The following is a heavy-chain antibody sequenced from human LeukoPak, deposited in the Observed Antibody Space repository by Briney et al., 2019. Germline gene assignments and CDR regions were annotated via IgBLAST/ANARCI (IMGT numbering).Heavy chain of an antibody. CDR3: ARVGYYADDAFDI. J-gene: IGHJ3*02. D-gene: IGHD3-10*01. Sequence: GGSLRLSCAAPGFTFSSYTMNWVRQAPGKGLEWVSYISSSSSTMYYADSVKGRFTISRDNAKNSLYLQMNSLRAEDTAVYYCARVGYYADDAFDIWGQGTMVTVSS. V-gene: IGHV3-48*01. CDR2: ISSSSSTM. CDR1: GFTFSSYT.